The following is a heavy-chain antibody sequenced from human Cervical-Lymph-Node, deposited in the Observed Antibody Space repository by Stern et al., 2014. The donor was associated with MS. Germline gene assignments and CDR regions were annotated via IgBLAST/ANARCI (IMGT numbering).Heavy chain of an antibody. CDR2: GWQGGSNK. V-gene: IGHV3-33*01. J-gene: IGHJ4*02. CDR3: TRDPRGYCSGGSCYQGFFDS. D-gene: IGHD2-15*01. CDR1: GFLFRNSG. Sequence: VQLVQSGGGGVQPGRSLRLSCAASGFLFRNSGMHWVRPAPGKGLEWGAVGWQGGSNKYYADSVKGRFTISRDNSNNMVDLQMNSLRVEDMGIYYCTRDPRGYCSGGSCYQGFFDSWGRGTLVTVSS.